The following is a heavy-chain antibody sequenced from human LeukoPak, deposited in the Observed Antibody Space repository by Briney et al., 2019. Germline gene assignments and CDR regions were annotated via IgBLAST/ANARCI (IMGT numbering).Heavy chain of an antibody. D-gene: IGHD2-15*01. Sequence: ASVKVSCKASGYTFTSYGVSWVRQAPGQGLEWMGWISTYNGDTNYAQKLQGRVTTTTDTSTSTAYMELGSLRSDDTAVYYCARDWYCSGGSCYDCFDPWGQGTLVTVSS. CDR3: ARDWYCSGGSCYDCFDP. V-gene: IGHV1-18*01. CDR2: ISTYNGDT. CDR1: GYTFTSYG. J-gene: IGHJ5*02.